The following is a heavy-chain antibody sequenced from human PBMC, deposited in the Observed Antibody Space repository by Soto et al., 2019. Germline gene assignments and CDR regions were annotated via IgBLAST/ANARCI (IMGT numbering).Heavy chain of an antibody. CDR1: GFTFSNYA. CDR3: AREGNWNYLLDAFDI. Sequence: GGSLRLSCAASGFTFSNYAMSWVRQAPGKGLEWVSAISGGGSTYYADSVKGRFTISRDNAKNSLYLQMNSLRAEDTAVYYCAREGNWNYLLDAFDIWGQGTMVTVSS. CDR2: ISGGGST. J-gene: IGHJ3*02. V-gene: IGHV3-23*01. D-gene: IGHD1-7*01.